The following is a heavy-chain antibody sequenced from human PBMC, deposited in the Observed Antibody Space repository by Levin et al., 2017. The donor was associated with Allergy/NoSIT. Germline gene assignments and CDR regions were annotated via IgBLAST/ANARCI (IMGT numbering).Heavy chain of an antibody. J-gene: IGHJ5*02. Sequence: PSETLSLTCTVSGGSISSGDYYWSWIRQPPGKGLEWIGYIYYSGSTYYNPSLESRATISVDTSKNQFSLKLSSVTAADTAVYYCARFRAYSGSGSYEYGGMNWFDPWGQGTLVTVSS. CDR1: GGSISSGDYY. D-gene: IGHD3-10*01. CDR3: ARFRAYSGSGSYEYGGMNWFDP. CDR2: IYYSGST. V-gene: IGHV4-30-4*01.